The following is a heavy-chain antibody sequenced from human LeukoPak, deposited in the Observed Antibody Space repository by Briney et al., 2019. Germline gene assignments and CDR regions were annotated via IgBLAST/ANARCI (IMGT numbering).Heavy chain of an antibody. Sequence: PGGSLRLSCSASGFTFSSYAMHWVRQAPGKGLEYVSAISSNGGSTYYADSVKGRFTISRDNSKNTLYLQMSSLRAEDTAVYYCVKLGGYYGSGTHYYDYWGQGTLVIVSS. V-gene: IGHV3-64D*06. CDR3: VKLGGYYGSGTHYYDY. J-gene: IGHJ4*02. CDR2: ISSNGGST. CDR1: GFTFSSYA. D-gene: IGHD3-10*01.